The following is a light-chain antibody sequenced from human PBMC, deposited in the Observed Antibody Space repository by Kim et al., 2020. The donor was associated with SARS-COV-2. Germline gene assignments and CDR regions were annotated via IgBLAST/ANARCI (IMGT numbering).Light chain of an antibody. Sequence: SPGENATLARRAGPNIDRHVAWYQQQPGRAPRLLIYDASTRATGVPARFSGSGYGTEFTLILSSLQSEDFAVYYCHQYNNWPPSTFGQGTKLEI. CDR2: DAS. CDR3: HQYNNWPPST. CDR1: PNIDRH. V-gene: IGKV3D-15*01. J-gene: IGKJ2*01.